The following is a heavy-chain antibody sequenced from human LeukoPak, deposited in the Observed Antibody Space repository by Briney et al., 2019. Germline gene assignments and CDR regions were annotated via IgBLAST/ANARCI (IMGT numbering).Heavy chain of an antibody. Sequence: SVKVSCKTSGGTFLNYAISWVRQAPGQGLEWMGRIIPILGIANYAQEFQARVTLTADKSTSTAYMELSSLRSEDTAVYYCARDCGGSCYSDYWGQGTLVTVSS. V-gene: IGHV1-69*04. CDR2: IIPILGIA. J-gene: IGHJ4*02. CDR3: ARDCGGSCYSDY. D-gene: IGHD2-15*01. CDR1: GGTFLNYA.